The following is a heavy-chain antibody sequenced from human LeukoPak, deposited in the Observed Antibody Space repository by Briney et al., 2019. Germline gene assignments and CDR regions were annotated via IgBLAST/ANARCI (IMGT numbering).Heavy chain of an antibody. CDR1: GFTFSSYA. CDR2: ISGSGGST. J-gene: IGHJ4*02. D-gene: IGHD2-21*01. CDR3: AKTIAGPFDY. V-gene: IGHV3-23*01. Sequence: TGGSLRLSCAASGFTFSSYAMSWVRQASGKGLEWVSAISGSGGSTYYADSVKGRFTISRDNSKNTLYLQMNSLRAEDTAVYYCAKTIAGPFDYWGQGTLVTVSS.